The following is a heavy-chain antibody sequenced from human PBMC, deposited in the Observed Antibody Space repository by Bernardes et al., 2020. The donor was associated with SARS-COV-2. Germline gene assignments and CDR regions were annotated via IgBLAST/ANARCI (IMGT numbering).Heavy chain of an antibody. CDR1: GGSISSGSYY. J-gene: IGHJ3*02. Sequence: SETLSLTCTVSGGSISSGSYYWSWIRQPAGKGLEWIGRIYTSGSTNYNPSLKSRVTISVDTSKNQFSLKLSSVTAADTAVYYCARAPIWFGEFRDAFDIWCQGTMVTVSS. CDR3: ARAPIWFGEFRDAFDI. V-gene: IGHV4-61*02. CDR2: IYTSGST. D-gene: IGHD3-10*01.